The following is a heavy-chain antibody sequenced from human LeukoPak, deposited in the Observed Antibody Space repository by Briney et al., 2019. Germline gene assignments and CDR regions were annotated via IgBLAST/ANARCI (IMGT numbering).Heavy chain of an antibody. Sequence: PGGSLRLSCAASEFTFTSYELNWVRQAPGKGLEWVSCISSSGNTISYADSVKGRFTISRDNAKNSLYLQVISLRAEDTAVYYCARGPSIAARYDAFDIWGQGTMVTVSS. D-gene: IGHD6-6*01. CDR3: ARGPSIAARYDAFDI. J-gene: IGHJ3*02. V-gene: IGHV3-48*03. CDR2: ISSSGNTI. CDR1: EFTFTSYE.